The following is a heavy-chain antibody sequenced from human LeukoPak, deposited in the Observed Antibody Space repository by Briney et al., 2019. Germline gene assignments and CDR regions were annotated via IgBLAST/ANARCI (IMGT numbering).Heavy chain of an antibody. CDR3: ARDGGDFWSGYYRWFDP. J-gene: IGHJ5*02. V-gene: IGHV4-31*03. CDR2: IYYSGGT. Sequence: SQTLSLTCTVSGGSISSGGYYWSWIRQHPGKGLEWIGYIYYSGGTYYNPSLKSRVTISVDTSKNQFSLKLSSVTAADTAVYYCARDGGDFWSGYYRWFDPWGQGTLVTVSS. CDR1: GGSISSGGYY. D-gene: IGHD3-3*01.